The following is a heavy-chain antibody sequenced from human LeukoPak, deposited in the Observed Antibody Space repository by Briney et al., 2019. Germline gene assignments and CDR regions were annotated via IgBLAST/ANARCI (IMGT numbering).Heavy chain of an antibody. Sequence: SETLSLTCTVSGGSISSGSYYWGWIRQPPGKGLEWIGSGDYSGSTYCDPSLKSRVTISMDTSKNQLSLKLSSVTAADTAVYYCARASKDGYSSGHKWKYWGQGTLVTVSS. CDR1: GGSISSGSYY. V-gene: IGHV4-39*01. D-gene: IGHD6-19*01. CDR3: ARASKDGYSSGHKWKY. CDR2: GDYSGST. J-gene: IGHJ4*02.